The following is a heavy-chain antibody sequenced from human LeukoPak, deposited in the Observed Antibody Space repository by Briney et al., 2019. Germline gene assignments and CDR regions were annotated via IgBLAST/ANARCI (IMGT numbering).Heavy chain of an antibody. CDR2: ISSSSSYI. Sequence: PGGSLRLSCAASGFTFSSYAMSWVRQAPGKGLEWVSSISSSSSYIYYADSVKGRFTISRDNAKNSLYLQMNSLRAEDTAVYYCAELGITMIGGVWGKGTTVTISS. D-gene: IGHD3-10*02. J-gene: IGHJ6*04. CDR1: GFTFSSYA. CDR3: AELGITMIGGV. V-gene: IGHV3-21*01.